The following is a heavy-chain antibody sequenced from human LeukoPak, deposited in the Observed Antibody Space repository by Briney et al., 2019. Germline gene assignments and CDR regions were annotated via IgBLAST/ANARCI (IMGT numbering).Heavy chain of an antibody. CDR1: GFTFDDYA. J-gene: IGHJ4*02. CDR3: ARDSFVFGELFSPPDDY. V-gene: IGHV3-9*01. Sequence: GGSLRLSCAASGFTFDDYAMHWVRHGPGKGLEWVSGISWNSGSIGYADSVKGRFTISRDNSKNTLYLQMNSLRAEDTAVYYCARDSFVFGELFSPPDDYWGQGTLVTVSS. D-gene: IGHD3-10*02. CDR2: ISWNSGSI.